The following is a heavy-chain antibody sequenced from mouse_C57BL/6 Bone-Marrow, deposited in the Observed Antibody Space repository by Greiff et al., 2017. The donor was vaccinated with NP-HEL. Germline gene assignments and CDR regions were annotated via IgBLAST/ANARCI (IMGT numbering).Heavy chain of an antibody. CDR2: INPNNGGT. V-gene: IGHV1-18*01. J-gene: IGHJ3*01. D-gene: IGHD2-3*01. CDR1: GYTFTDYN. Sequence: EVQLQQSGPELVKPGASVKIPCKASGYTFTDYNMDWVKQSHGKSLEWIGDINPNNGGTIYNQKFKGKATLTVDKSSSTAYMELRSLTSEDTAVYYCARGWLLSWFAYWGQGTLVTVSA. CDR3: ARGWLLSWFAY.